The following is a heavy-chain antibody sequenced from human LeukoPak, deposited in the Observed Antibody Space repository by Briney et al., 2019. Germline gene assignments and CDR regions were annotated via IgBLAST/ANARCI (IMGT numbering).Heavy chain of an antibody. J-gene: IGHJ4*02. D-gene: IGHD2-2*01. V-gene: IGHV1-2*02. Sequence: ASVKVSCKASGYTFTDNYMHWVRQAPGQGLEWMGWINPNSGGTNYAQKFQGRVTVTRDTSISTAYMELSGLRSDDTAVYYCAGEYQLLLFDYWGQGTLVTVSS. CDR3: AGEYQLLLFDY. CDR1: GYTFTDNY. CDR2: INPNSGGT.